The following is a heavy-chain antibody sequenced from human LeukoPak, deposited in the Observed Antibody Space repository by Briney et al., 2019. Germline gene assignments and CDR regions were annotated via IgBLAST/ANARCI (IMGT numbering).Heavy chain of an antibody. D-gene: IGHD3-22*01. CDR3: ARPYYDSSGLNY. CDR2: INPNSGGT. Sequence: ASVKVSCKASGYTFTGYYMHWVRQAPGQGLEWMGRINPNSGGTSYAQKFQGRVTMTRDTSISTAYMELSRLRSDDTAVYYCARPYYDSSGLNYWGQGTLVTVSS. V-gene: IGHV1-2*06. CDR1: GYTFTGYY. J-gene: IGHJ4*02.